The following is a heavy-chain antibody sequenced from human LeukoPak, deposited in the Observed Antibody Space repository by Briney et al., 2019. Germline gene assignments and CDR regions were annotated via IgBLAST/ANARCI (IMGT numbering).Heavy chain of an antibody. CDR2: INWNGGST. CDR3: ARGSEWLDSNWFDP. J-gene: IGHJ5*02. CDR1: GFTFDDYG. D-gene: IGHD6-19*01. Sequence: GGSLRLSCAASGFTFDDYGMSWVRQAPGKGLEWVSGINWNGGSTGYADSVKGRFTISRDNAKNSLYLQMNSLRAEDTAVYYCARGSEWLDSNWFDPWGQGTLVTVSS. V-gene: IGHV3-20*04.